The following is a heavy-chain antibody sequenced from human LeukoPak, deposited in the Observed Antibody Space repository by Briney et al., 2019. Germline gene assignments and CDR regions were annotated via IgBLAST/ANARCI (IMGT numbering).Heavy chain of an antibody. Sequence: SETLSLTCAVSGGSISSGGYSLSWIRQPPGKGLEWIVYIYHSGSTYYNPSLKSRVTISVDRSKNQFSLKLSSVTAADTAVYYCARNVWGSYRRGYFDYWGQGTLVTVSS. J-gene: IGHJ4*02. CDR1: GGSISSGGYS. D-gene: IGHD3-16*02. CDR3: ARNVWGSYRRGYFDY. CDR2: IYHSGST. V-gene: IGHV4-30-2*01.